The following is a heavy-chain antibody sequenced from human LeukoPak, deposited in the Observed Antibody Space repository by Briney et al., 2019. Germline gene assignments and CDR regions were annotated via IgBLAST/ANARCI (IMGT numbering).Heavy chain of an antibody. CDR1: GGSISSYY. CDR3: ARLRVPAALDY. Sequence: SETLSLTCTVSGGSISSYYWSWIRQPAGKGLEWIGRIYTSGSTNYNPSLKSRVTISVDTSKNPFSLKLSSVTAADTAVYYCARLRVPAALDYWGQGTLVTVSS. D-gene: IGHD2-2*01. CDR2: IYTSGST. J-gene: IGHJ4*02. V-gene: IGHV4-4*07.